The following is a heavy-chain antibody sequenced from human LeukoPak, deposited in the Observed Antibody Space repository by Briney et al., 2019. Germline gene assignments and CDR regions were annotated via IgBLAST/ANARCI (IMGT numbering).Heavy chain of an antibody. J-gene: IGHJ4*02. D-gene: IGHD6-19*01. V-gene: IGHV3-23*01. CDR3: AKRGPGPVAGSYDF. CDR1: GFTFSDYA. CDR2: LGARGDI. Sequence: GGSLRLSCVGSGFTFSDYAMNWVRQTPGKGLEWNSSLGARGDIFYADSVQGRFTISRDNSNNAAHLQMNSLRPEDTAIYYCAKRGPGPVAGSYDFWGQGTLVTVSS.